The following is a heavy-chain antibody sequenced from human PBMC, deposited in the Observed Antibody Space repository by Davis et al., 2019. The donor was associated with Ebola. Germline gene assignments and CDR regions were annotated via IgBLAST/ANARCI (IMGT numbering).Heavy chain of an antibody. V-gene: IGHV3-30*18. CDR2: ISSDGSRG. D-gene: IGHD3-16*01. J-gene: IGHJ2*01. CDR1: GFTFTTST. Sequence: GGSLRLSCAASGFTFTTSTTHWVRQAPGKGLEWVALISSDGSRGYYADSVEGRFTISKDNSGNTLYLHMNALTAEDTALYYCAKLRSHDYTDSSDDFYLDLWGRGTLVTVSS. CDR3: AKLRSHDYTDSSDDFYLDL.